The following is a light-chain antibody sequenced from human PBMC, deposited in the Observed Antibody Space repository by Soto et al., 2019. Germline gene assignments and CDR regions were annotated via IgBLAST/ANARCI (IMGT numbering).Light chain of an antibody. CDR3: QQYTNWPPFT. J-gene: IGKJ2*01. CDR2: GAS. Sequence: EVVLTQSPATLSVSPGEGASLSCRASQNVGTSLAWYQQKSGQAPRLLIYGASTRAAGVPARFSGSASGTEYTLTITSLQSEDFALYYCQQYTNWPPFTLGQGTRLEIK. V-gene: IGKV3-15*01. CDR1: QNVGTS.